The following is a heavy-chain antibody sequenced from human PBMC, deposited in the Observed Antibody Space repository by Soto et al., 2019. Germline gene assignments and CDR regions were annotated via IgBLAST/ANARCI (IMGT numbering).Heavy chain of an antibody. J-gene: IGHJ5*02. Sequence: SETLSLTCAVYGGSFSGYYWSWIRQPPGKGLEWIGEINHSGSTNYNPSLKSRVTISVDTSKNQFSLKLSSVTAADTAVYYCARRGDIVVVPAAITYQTVGFLGFDPWGQGTLVTVSS. CDR1: GGSFSGYY. D-gene: IGHD2-2*01. V-gene: IGHV4-34*01. CDR2: INHSGST. CDR3: ARRGDIVVVPAAITYQTVGFLGFDP.